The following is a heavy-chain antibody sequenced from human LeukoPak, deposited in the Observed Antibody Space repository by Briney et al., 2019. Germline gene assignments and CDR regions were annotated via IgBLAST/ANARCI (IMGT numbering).Heavy chain of an antibody. CDR1: GFTFSSYS. Sequence: GGSLRLSCAASGFTFSSYSMNWVRQAPGKGLEWVSAISGSGGSTYYADSVKGRFTISRDNSKNTLYLQMNSLRAEDTAVYYCAKTPLDYYGSGSYYGYWGQGTLVTVSS. CDR3: AKTPLDYYGSGSYYGY. CDR2: ISGSGGST. J-gene: IGHJ4*02. D-gene: IGHD3-10*01. V-gene: IGHV3-23*01.